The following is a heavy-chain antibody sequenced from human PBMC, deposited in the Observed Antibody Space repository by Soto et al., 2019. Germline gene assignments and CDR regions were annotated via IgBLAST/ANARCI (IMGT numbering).Heavy chain of an antibody. CDR3: ARRIGTASRFDF. Sequence: QVQLVESGGGGVQPGRSLRLSCSASGFTFSDFEMYWIRQAPGKGLDWVSFISYDGSNQYYAGSVKGRFTISRDNSKNTLFLLISSLRPEDSAVYFCARRIGTASRFDFWGQGTLVRVSS. D-gene: IGHD1-7*01. J-gene: IGHJ4*02. CDR2: ISYDGSNQ. CDR1: GFTFSDFE. V-gene: IGHV3-30-3*01.